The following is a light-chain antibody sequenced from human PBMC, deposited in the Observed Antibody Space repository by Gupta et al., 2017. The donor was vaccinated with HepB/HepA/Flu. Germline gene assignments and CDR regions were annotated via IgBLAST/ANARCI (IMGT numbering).Light chain of an antibody. V-gene: IGLV2-23*02. CDR2: DVI. Sequence: QSALTQPASVSGSPGQSIPISCTGTSSDVAFYNLVSWYQQHPGKAPKLMIYDVIKRPSGVSNRFSGSKSGNTASLTISGLQAEDEADYYCCSYAGSSTLFGGGTKLTVL. J-gene: IGLJ2*01. CDR3: CSYAGSSTL. CDR1: SSDVAFYNL.